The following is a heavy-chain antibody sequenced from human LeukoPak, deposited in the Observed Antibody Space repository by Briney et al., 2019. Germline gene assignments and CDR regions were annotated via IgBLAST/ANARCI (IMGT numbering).Heavy chain of an antibody. V-gene: IGHV1-69*01. Sequence: GSSVKVSCKASGGTFSSYAISWVRQAPGQGLEWMGGIIPIFGTANYAQKFQGRVTITADESTSTAYMELSSLRSEDTAVYYCARDCSSSWYSCHDAFDIWGQGTMVTVSS. J-gene: IGHJ3*02. CDR1: GGTFSSYA. CDR3: ARDCSSSWYSCHDAFDI. D-gene: IGHD6-13*01. CDR2: IIPIFGTA.